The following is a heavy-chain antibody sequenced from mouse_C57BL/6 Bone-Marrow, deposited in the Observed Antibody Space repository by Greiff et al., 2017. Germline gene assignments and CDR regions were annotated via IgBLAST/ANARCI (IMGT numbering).Heavy chain of an antibody. J-gene: IGHJ4*01. CDR2: IYPRSGNH. CDR1: GYTFTSYG. V-gene: IGHV1-81*01. D-gene: IGHD4-1*01. CDR3: ARGTGTGAMDY. Sequence: QVQLQQSGAELARPGASVKLSCTASGYTFTSYGISWVKQRTGQGLEWIGEIYPRSGNHYYNEKFKGQATLTADKSSSAAYMELRSLTSEDSAVYFCARGTGTGAMDYWGQGTSVTVSS.